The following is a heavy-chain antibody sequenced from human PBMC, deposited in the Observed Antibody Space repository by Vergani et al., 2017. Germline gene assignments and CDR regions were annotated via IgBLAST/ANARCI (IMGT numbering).Heavy chain of an antibody. V-gene: IGHV4-4*09. CDR2: IYTSGST. CDR3: ARHWGRDIAVAGRLAFDI. D-gene: IGHD6-19*01. Sequence: QVQLQESGPGLVKPSETLSLTCTVSGGSISSYYWSWIRQPPGKGLEWIGYIYTSGSTNYNPSLKSRVTITVDTSKNQYSLKLGAVTAADTAGYYCARHWGRDIAVAGRLAFDIWGQGTMVTVSS. CDR1: GGSISSYY. J-gene: IGHJ3*02.